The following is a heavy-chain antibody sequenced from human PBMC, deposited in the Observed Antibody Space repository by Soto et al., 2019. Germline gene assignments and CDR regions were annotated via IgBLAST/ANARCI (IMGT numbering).Heavy chain of an antibody. D-gene: IGHD2-15*01. CDR3: TRDSTVVTVAEYFQY. Sequence: HPGGSLRLSCTASGFTFGDHAINWVRQAPGKGLEWVGFIRSKAQGGTTEYAASVKGRFTISRDDSKSIAYLQMNSLKTEDTALYYCTRDSTVVTVAEYFQYWGQGTLVTVSS. CDR2: IRSKAQGGTT. V-gene: IGHV3-49*04. CDR1: GFTFGDHA. J-gene: IGHJ1*01.